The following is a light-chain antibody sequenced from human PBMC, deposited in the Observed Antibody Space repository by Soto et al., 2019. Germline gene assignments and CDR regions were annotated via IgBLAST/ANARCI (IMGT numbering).Light chain of an antibody. CDR1: SSDVGSYNF. Sequence: QSALTQPASVSGSPGQSITISCTGTSSDVGSYNFVSWYQQHPGKVPQLMIYEVTKRASGVSDRFSGSKSGDTASLTISGLRAEDEADYYCSSNAGTNTLLFGGGTKLTVL. CDR2: EVT. J-gene: IGLJ2*01. V-gene: IGLV2-23*02. CDR3: SSNAGTNTLL.